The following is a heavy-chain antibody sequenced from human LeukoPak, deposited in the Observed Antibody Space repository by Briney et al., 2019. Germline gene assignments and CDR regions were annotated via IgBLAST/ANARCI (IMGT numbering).Heavy chain of an antibody. J-gene: IGHJ6*04. CDR2: ISSSSSYI. V-gene: IGHV3-21*01. CDR3: ARATDLSYDTLTGESYGMDV. Sequence: SGGSLRLSCAASGFTFSSYSMNWVRQAPGKGLEWVSSISSSSSYIYYADSVKGRSTISRDNAKNSLYLQMNSLRAEDTAVYYCARATDLSYDTLTGESYGMDVWGKGTTVTVSS. CDR1: GFTFSSYS. D-gene: IGHD3-9*01.